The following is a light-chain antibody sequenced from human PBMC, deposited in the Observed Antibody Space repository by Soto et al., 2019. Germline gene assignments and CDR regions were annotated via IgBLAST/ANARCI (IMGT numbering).Light chain of an antibody. Sequence: DIQMTQSPSTLSASVGDRVTITCRASQSINNWVARYQQKPGKAPNLLIYDASSLGSGVPSRFSGSGSGTEFTLTINSLQPDDFATYYCQQYNSWYSFGQGTKLGIK. J-gene: IGKJ2*03. V-gene: IGKV1-5*01. CDR1: QSINNW. CDR3: QQYNSWYS. CDR2: DAS.